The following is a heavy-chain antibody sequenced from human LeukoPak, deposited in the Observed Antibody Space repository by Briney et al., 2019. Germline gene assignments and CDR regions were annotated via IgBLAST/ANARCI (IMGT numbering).Heavy chain of an antibody. J-gene: IGHJ6*02. V-gene: IGHV1-8*01. Sequence: ASVKVSCKASGYTFSSYDINWVRQATGQGLEWMGWKNPNSGRTGFAQKFQGRLTMTTDTSISTAYMELSSLTSEDTAVYYCARGPVRTHGMDVWGQGTTVPVSS. CDR1: GYTFSSYD. CDR2: KNPNSGRT. CDR3: ARGPVRTHGMDV.